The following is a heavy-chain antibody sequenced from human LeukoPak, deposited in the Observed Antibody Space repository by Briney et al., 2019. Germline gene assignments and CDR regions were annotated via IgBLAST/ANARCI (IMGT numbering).Heavy chain of an antibody. CDR3: AREGRQDYVYFDC. D-gene: IGHD4-17*01. CDR2: INYSGNT. Sequence: SETLSLTCTVSGDSISSYYWSWIRQPPGKGLEWMGYINYSGNTNYNPSLKSRVTISVDTSKNQFSLRLTSVTAADTAVYYCAREGRQDYVYFDCWGQGTLITVSS. V-gene: IGHV4-59*01. CDR1: GDSISSYY. J-gene: IGHJ4*02.